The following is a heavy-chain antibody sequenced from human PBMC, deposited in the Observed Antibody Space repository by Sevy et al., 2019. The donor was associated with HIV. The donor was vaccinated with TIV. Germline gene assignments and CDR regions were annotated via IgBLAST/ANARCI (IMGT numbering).Heavy chain of an antibody. V-gene: IGHV3-33*08. CDR2: IWYDGTIK. CDR1: GFTFSSYV. J-gene: IGHJ4*02. CDR3: ARGGGYCGGDCYSIDY. D-gene: IGHD2-21*02. Sequence: GGSLRLSCAASGFTFSSYVMHWVRQAPGKGLEWVALIWYDGTIKYYADSVKGRFTISRDNSKDTRFLQMNSLTPEDTAVYYCARGGGYCGGDCYSIDYWGQGVLVTVSS.